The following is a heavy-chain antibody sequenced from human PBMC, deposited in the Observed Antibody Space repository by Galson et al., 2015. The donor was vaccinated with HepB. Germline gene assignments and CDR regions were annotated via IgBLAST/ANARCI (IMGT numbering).Heavy chain of an antibody. CDR2: IYFSGRT. V-gene: IGHV4-59*12. Sequence: SETLSLTCTVSGDPISSYYWSWIRQPPRKGLEWIGYIYFSGRTVYNPSLKSRVIMSLDTSKNQLSLKLSSTIAADTAAYYCSRVLSLDTLTFLSTTHSFGPWGQGTLVTVSS. CDR1: GDPISSYY. J-gene: IGHJ5*02. D-gene: IGHD4-17*01. CDR3: SRVLSLDTLTFLSTTHSFGP.